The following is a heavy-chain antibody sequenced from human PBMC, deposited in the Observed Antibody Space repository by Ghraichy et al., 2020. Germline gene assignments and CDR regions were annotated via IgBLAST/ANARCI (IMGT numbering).Heavy chain of an antibody. CDR3: AKLPRIVVVPAAINY. Sequence: GGSLRLSCAASGFTFSSYAMSWVRQAPGKGLEWVSAISGSGGSTYYADSVKGRFTISRDNSKKTLYLQMNSLRAEDTAVYYCAKLPRIVVVPAAINYWGQGTLVTVSS. CDR2: ISGSGGST. CDR1: GFTFSSYA. J-gene: IGHJ4*02. V-gene: IGHV3-23*01. D-gene: IGHD2-2*02.